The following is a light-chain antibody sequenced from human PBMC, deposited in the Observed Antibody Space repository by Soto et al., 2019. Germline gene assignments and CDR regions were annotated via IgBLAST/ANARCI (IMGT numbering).Light chain of an antibody. J-gene: IGLJ2*01. Sequence: QSVLTQPPSASGTPRQRVTISCSGSSSNIGSNTVNWYQQLPGTAPKLLIYSNNQRPSGVTDRFSGSKSGTSASLAISGLQSEDEADYYCAAWDDSLNGPLIGGGTKLTVL. CDR2: SNN. V-gene: IGLV1-44*01. CDR3: AAWDDSLNGPL. CDR1: SSNIGSNT.